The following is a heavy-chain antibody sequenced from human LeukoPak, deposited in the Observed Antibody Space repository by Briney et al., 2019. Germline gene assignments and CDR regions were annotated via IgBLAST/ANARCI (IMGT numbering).Heavy chain of an antibody. CDR2: INPNSGGT. CDR1: GYTFTGYY. D-gene: IGHD1-26*01. J-gene: IGHJ4*02. V-gene: IGHV1-2*02. Sequence: GASVKVSCKASGYTFTGYYMHWVRQAPGQGLEWMGWINPNSGGTNYAQKFQGRVTMTRDTSISTAYMELSRLRSDDTAVYYCARGNGIVGAMKLFDYWGQGTLVTVSS. CDR3: ARGNGIVGAMKLFDY.